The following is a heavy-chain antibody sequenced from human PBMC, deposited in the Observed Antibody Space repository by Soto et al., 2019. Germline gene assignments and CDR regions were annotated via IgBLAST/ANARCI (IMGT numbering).Heavy chain of an antibody. D-gene: IGHD2-15*01. CDR3: AKLPSYSAACSGGSCYTIRYAFDI. V-gene: IGHV3-30*18. CDR1: GFTFSSYG. Sequence: PGGSLRLSCAASGFTFSSYGMHWVRQAPGKGLEWVAVISYDGSNKYYADSVKGRFTISRDNSKNTLYLQMNSLRAEDTAVYYCAKLPSYSAACSGGSCYTIRYAFDIWGQGTMVTVSS. J-gene: IGHJ3*02. CDR2: ISYDGSNK.